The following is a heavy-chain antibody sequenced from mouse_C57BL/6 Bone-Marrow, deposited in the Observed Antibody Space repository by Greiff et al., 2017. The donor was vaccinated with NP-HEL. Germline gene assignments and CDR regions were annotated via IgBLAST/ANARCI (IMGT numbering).Heavy chain of an antibody. J-gene: IGHJ2*01. Sequence: VQLQQSGPELVKPGASVKISCKASGYTFTDYYMNWVKQSHGKSLEWIGDINPNNGGTSYNQKFKGKATLTVDKSSSTAYMELRSLTSEDSAVYYCARSDGYPFDYWGQGTTLTVSS. CDR2: INPNNGGT. D-gene: IGHD2-3*01. V-gene: IGHV1-26*01. CDR3: ARSDGYPFDY. CDR1: GYTFTDYY.